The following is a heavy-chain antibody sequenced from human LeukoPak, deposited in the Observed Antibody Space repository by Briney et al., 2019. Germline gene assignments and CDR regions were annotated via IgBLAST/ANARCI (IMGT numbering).Heavy chain of an antibody. CDR1: GGSISSSSYY. CDR2: IYYSGST. J-gene: IGHJ4*02. D-gene: IGHD3-10*01. Sequence: SETLSLTCTVSGGSISSSSYYWGWVRQPPGKGLEWFGAIYYSGSTYYNPSLTSRVTISVDTSKNQFSLKLSSVTAADTAVYYCARGPRMGSGSYYNARRYYFDYWGQGTLVTVSS. V-gene: IGHV4-39*01. CDR3: ARGPRMGSGSYYNARRYYFDY.